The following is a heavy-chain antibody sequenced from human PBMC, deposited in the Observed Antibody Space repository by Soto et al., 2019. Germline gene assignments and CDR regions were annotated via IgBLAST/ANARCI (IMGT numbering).Heavy chain of an antibody. J-gene: IGHJ4*02. CDR1: GYTLTELS. V-gene: IGHV1-24*01. Sequence: ASVKVSCKVSGYTLTELSMHWVRQAPGKGLEWMGGFDPEDGETIYAQKFQGRVTMTEDTSTDTAYMELSSLRSEDTAVYYCATGGYDSSGYYFRYFDYWGQGTLVTVSS. CDR2: FDPEDGET. D-gene: IGHD3-22*01. CDR3: ATGGYDSSGYYFRYFDY.